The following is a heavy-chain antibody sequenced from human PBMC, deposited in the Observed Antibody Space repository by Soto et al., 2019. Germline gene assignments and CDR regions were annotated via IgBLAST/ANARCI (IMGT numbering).Heavy chain of an antibody. Sequence: QKIPRSVSGGRFTTYWIAWVRQMPGKGREWMGIIYPGDFDTRYSPSFQGQVTISVDKSINTGYLQWNSLKASDSGIYYCARNHSRGYFNWFDPWGQGTLVPGSS. V-gene: IGHV5-51*01. CDR1: GGRFTTYW. CDR2: IYPGDFDT. CDR3: ARNHSRGYFNWFDP. D-gene: IGHD3-22*01. J-gene: IGHJ5*02.